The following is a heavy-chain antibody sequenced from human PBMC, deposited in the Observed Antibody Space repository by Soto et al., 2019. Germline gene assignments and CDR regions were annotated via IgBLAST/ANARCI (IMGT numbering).Heavy chain of an antibody. Sequence: QVPLVQSGAEVKKPGSSVKVSCKASGGTFSSYTISWVRQAPGQGLEWMGRIIPILGIANYAQKFQGRVTITADKSTSTAYMELSSLRSEDTAVYYCARGRDILTGHYFDYWGQGTLVTVSS. V-gene: IGHV1-69*02. D-gene: IGHD3-9*01. J-gene: IGHJ4*02. CDR3: ARGRDILTGHYFDY. CDR1: GGTFSSYT. CDR2: IIPILGIA.